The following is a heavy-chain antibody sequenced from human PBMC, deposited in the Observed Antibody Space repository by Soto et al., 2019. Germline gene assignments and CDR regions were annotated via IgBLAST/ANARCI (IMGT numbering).Heavy chain of an antibody. D-gene: IGHD2-15*01. CDR1: GGTFSSYG. V-gene: IGHV1-69*12. J-gene: IGHJ6*02. CDR3: ARYRHCSGGACHYYSHMDV. Sequence: QVQLVQSGAEVKKPGSSVKVSCKASGGTFSSYGITWVRQAPGQGLEWMGGTMPIFGTAEYAQKFQGRVTITADEPTTTAYMELSSLRYEDMAVYYCARYRHCSGGACHYYSHMDVWGQGTAVTVSS. CDR2: TMPIFGTA.